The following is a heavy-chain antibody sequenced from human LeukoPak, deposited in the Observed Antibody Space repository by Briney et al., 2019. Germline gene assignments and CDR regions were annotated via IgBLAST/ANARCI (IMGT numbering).Heavy chain of an antibody. D-gene: IGHD3-16*01. CDR3: ARLVGVSPLDF. J-gene: IGHJ4*02. V-gene: IGHV3-23*01. CDR2: IRGDGNT. CDR1: GFTFSSYS. Sequence: GGSLRLSCAASGFTFSSYSVYWVRQTPRKGLEWVSEIRGDGNTYYADSVKGRFAISRDDSKNTLFLQMHSLRVEDTAIYYCARLVGVSPLDFWGRGTLVTVSS.